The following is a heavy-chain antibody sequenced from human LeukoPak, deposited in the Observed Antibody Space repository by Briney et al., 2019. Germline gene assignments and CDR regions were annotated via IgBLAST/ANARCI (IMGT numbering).Heavy chain of an antibody. CDR1: GYSMSSGDY. D-gene: IGHD2/OR15-2a*01. CDR3: MSNYLQGGYYFNS. CDR2: IYHSGLI. Sequence: SETLSLTCTVSGYSMSSGDYWGWIRQPPGKGLEWIANIYHSGLIYYNPSLRSRITISIDTSKNQFSLKLSSVTAADTAAYYCMSNYLQGGYYFNSWGQGTLVTVSS. J-gene: IGHJ4*02. V-gene: IGHV4-38-2*02.